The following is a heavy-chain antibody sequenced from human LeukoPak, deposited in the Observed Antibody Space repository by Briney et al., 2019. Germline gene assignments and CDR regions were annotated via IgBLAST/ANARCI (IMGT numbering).Heavy chain of an antibody. J-gene: IGHJ4*02. CDR3: ARAHSSTWYFDC. Sequence: PGGSLRLSCAASGFTVSSNYMSWVRQAPGKGLEWVSVIYSDGSTLYADSVKGRLTISRDNSKNTLYLQMNSLRAEDTAVYYCARAHSSTWYFDCWGQGTLVTVSS. CDR2: IYSDGST. CDR1: GFTVSSNY. V-gene: IGHV3-53*01. D-gene: IGHD6-13*01.